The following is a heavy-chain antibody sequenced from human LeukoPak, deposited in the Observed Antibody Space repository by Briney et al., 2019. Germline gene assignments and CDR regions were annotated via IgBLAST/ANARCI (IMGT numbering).Heavy chain of an antibody. CDR2: IRYDGSNK. Sequence: GGSLRLSCAASGFTFSSYGMHWVRQAPGKGLEWVAFIRYDGSNKYYADSVKGRFTISRDNSKNTLYLQMNSLRAEDTAVYYCAKEGSVVVPAAISYFQHWGQGTLVTVSS. CDR1: GFTFSSYG. D-gene: IGHD2-2*01. CDR3: AKEGSVVVPAAISYFQH. V-gene: IGHV3-30*02. J-gene: IGHJ1*01.